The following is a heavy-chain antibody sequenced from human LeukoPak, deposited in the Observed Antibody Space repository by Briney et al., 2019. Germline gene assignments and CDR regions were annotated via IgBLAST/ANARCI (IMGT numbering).Heavy chain of an antibody. CDR1: GGTFSSYA. Sequence: SVKVSCKASGGTFSSYAISWVRQAPGQGLEWMGGIIPIFGTANYAQKFQGRVTITAGESTSTAYMELSSLRSEDTAVYYCARGSGIAVAGYYYYGMDVWGQGTTVTVSS. CDR3: ARGSGIAVAGYYYYGMDV. CDR2: IIPIFGTA. J-gene: IGHJ6*02. D-gene: IGHD6-19*01. V-gene: IGHV1-69*13.